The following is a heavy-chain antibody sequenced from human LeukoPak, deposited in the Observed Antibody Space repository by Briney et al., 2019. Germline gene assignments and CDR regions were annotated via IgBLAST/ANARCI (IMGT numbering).Heavy chain of an antibody. J-gene: IGHJ4*02. Sequence: GGSLRLSCAASGFTFSSYWMSWVRQAPGKGLEWVANIKQDGSEKYYVDSVKGRFTISRDNAKNSLYLQMNSLRAEDTAVYYCARGGGYYDSSGYSDFDYWGQGTLVTASS. CDR2: IKQDGSEK. D-gene: IGHD3-22*01. CDR1: GFTFSSYW. CDR3: ARGGGYYDSSGYSDFDY. V-gene: IGHV3-7*01.